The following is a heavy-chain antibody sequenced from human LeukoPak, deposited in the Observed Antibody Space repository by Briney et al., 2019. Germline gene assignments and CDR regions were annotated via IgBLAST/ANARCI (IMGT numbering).Heavy chain of an antibody. CDR2: IRYDGNNK. CDR3: ASPGSTSTGGPV. Sequence: GGSLRLSCAASGFTFSSYGMHWVRQAPGKGLEWVAFIRYDGNNKNYADSVKGRFTISRDNSKNTLYLQMNSLRADDTAVYYCASPGSTSTGGPVWGQGSLVTVSS. CDR1: GFTFSSYG. V-gene: IGHV3-30*02. D-gene: IGHD2-8*02. J-gene: IGHJ4*02.